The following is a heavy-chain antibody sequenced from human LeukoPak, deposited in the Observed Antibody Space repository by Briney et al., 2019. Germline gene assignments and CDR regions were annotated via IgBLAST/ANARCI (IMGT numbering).Heavy chain of an antibody. J-gene: IGHJ4*02. Sequence: GGSLRLSCAASGFTFSSYWMHWVRQAPGKGLVWVSRINTDATNIHYADSVKGRFTISRDNAKNTLYLQVNSLRAEDTAVYYCARESYGDYDLWGQGTLITVSS. CDR2: INTDATNI. D-gene: IGHD4-17*01. CDR3: ARESYGDYDL. V-gene: IGHV3-74*01. CDR1: GFTFSSYW.